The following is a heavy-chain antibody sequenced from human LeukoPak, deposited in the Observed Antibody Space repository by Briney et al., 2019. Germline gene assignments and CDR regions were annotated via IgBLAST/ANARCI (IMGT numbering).Heavy chain of an antibody. CDR1: GGSISTYY. Sequence: SETLSLTCTVSGGSISTYYWSWIRQPAEKGLEWIGRVPTSGTTQYNPSFKSRVTMSVDTSGNQFSLKLSSVTAADTAVYYCARGSYYDTLTGYYRGSFDSWGQGTLVTVSS. CDR2: VPTSGTT. J-gene: IGHJ4*02. CDR3: ARGSYYDTLTGYYRGSFDS. D-gene: IGHD3-9*01. V-gene: IGHV4-4*07.